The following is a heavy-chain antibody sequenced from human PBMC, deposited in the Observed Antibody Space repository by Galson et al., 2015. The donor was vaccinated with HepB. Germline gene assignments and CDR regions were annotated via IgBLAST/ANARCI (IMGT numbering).Heavy chain of an antibody. Sequence: SLRLSCAASGFTFSGSAMHWVRQASGRGLEWVGRIRSKANSYATAYAASVKGRFTVSRDDSKNTAYLQMNSLKTEDTAVYYCTRLYHQKGAGYWGQGILVTVSS. CDR3: TRLYHQKGAGY. J-gene: IGHJ4*02. V-gene: IGHV3-73*01. CDR2: IRSKANSYAT. CDR1: GFTFSGSA. D-gene: IGHD1-26*01.